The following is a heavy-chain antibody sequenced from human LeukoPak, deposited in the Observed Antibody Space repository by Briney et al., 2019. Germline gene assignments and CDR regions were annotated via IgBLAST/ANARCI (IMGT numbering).Heavy chain of an antibody. CDR2: INHSGST. Sequence: SETLSLTCAVYGGSFSGYYWSWLRQPPGKGREWIGEINHSGSTNYNPSLKSRVTISVDTSKNQFSLKLSSVTAADTAVYYCARAAGYCSGGSCYFGYWGQGTLVTVSS. CDR3: ARAAGYCSGGSCYFGY. J-gene: IGHJ4*02. V-gene: IGHV4-34*01. D-gene: IGHD2-15*01. CDR1: GGSFSGYY.